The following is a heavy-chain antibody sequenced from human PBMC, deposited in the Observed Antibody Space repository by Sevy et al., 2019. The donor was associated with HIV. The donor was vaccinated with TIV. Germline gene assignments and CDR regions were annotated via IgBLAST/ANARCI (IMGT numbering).Heavy chain of an antibody. CDR2: IIRILGTV. D-gene: IGHD6-19*01. CDR3: ARGGGNGLYYFDY. J-gene: IGHJ4*02. CDR1: GGTFSSYG. V-gene: IGHV1-69*13. Sequence: ASVKVSCKASGGTFSSYGISWVRQAPGQGLEWMGGIIRILGTVNYAQKFQGRVTITADESTKTAYMELSSLRSEDTAVYYCARGGGNGLYYFDYWGQETLVTVSS.